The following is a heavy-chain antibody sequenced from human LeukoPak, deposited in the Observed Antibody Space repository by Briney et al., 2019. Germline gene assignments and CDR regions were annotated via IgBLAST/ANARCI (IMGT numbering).Heavy chain of an antibody. Sequence: ASVKVSCKASGYTFSNFGITRVRQAPGQGLEWMGWISAHHGNTNYAQNFQGRVTFTIDTSTSTAYMDLGTLRSDDTAIYFCARSDMGTTTEGAFEYWGQGTLVAVSS. CDR2: ISAHHGNT. D-gene: IGHD5-12*01. CDR1: GYTFSNFG. V-gene: IGHV1-18*01. CDR3: ARSDMGTTTEGAFEY. J-gene: IGHJ4*02.